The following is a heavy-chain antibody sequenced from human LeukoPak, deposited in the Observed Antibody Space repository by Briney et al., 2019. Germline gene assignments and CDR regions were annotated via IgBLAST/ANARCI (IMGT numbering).Heavy chain of an antibody. CDR2: INDSGGRT. CDR1: EFTFSSYA. D-gene: IGHD4-17*01. Sequence: GGSLRLSCAASEFTFSSYAMHWVRQAPGKGLEYVSAINDSGGRTYYANSVKGRFTISRDNSKNTLYLQMGSLRAEDMAVYYCARVGDDDAFDIWGQGTMVTVSS. V-gene: IGHV3-64*01. J-gene: IGHJ3*02. CDR3: ARVGDDDAFDI.